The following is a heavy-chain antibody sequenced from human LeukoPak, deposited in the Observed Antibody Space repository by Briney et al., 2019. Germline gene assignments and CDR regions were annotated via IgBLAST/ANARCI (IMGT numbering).Heavy chain of an antibody. D-gene: IGHD3-10*01. CDR1: GFTVSNNY. CDR2: IYSCTTA. J-gene: IGHJ3*02. Sequence: GGSLRLSCSASGFTVSNNYMTWVRQAPGKGLEWVSVIYSCTTAYYAGSVKSRFTISRDNSKNTLYLQMNSPRPDDTAVYYCARLGQGLDRGVQNAFDIWGHGTMVIVSS. V-gene: IGHV3-53*01. CDR3: ARLGQGLDRGVQNAFDI.